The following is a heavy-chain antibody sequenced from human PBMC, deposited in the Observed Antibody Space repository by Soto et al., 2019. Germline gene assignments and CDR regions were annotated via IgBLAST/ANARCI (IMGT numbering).Heavy chain of an antibody. J-gene: IGHJ3*01. CDR1: GFSLSADGVG. CDR2: IYWDDDK. V-gene: IGHV2-5*02. D-gene: IGHD2-2*01. Sequence: QITLKESGPTLVKPTQTLTLTCTFSGFSLSADGVGVGWIRQPPGKALEWLALIYWDDDKRYRPSLKSRLTIHKDTSKNQVVLTRTNMDPVDTATYYCAPAYGGTSWPNDAFDVWGQGTVVTVSS. CDR3: APAYGGTSWPNDAFDV.